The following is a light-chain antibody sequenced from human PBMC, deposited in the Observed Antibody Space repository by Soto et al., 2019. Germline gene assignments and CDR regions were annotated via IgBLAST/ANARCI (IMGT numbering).Light chain of an antibody. J-gene: IGLJ2*01. CDR2: SNS. CDR1: SSNIGSNT. Sequence: QPVLTQPPSAPGTPGQRVTISCSGSSSNIGSNTVNWYQQLPGTAPKLVMYSNSRRPSGVPDRFSASKSGTSVSLVISGLQSEDEADYYCAAWDDSLNAMVFGGGTKLTVL. CDR3: AAWDDSLNAMV. V-gene: IGLV1-44*01.